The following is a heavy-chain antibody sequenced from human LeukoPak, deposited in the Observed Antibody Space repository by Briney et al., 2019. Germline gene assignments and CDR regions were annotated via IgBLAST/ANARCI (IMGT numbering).Heavy chain of an antibody. CDR1: GYTFTSYA. CDR3: ASGQFSMVRGVITPGGFDY. J-gene: IGHJ4*02. CDR2: IIPIFGTA. Sequence: ASVKVSCKASGYTFTSYAISWVRQAPGQGLEWMGGIIPIFGTANYAQKFQGRVTITADESTSTAYMELSSLRSEDTAVYYCASGQFSMVRGVITPGGFDYWGQGTLVTVSS. V-gene: IGHV1-69*13. D-gene: IGHD3-10*01.